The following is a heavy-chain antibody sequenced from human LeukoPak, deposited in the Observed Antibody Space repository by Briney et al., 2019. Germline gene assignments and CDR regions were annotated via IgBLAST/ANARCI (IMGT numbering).Heavy chain of an antibody. Sequence: PGGSLRLSCTASGFTFSSYWMHWVRQAPGKGLVWVSRINSDGSTTTYADSVKGRFTISRDNAKNTLYLQMNSLRVEDTAVYYCASPSSGPDYWGQGTLVTVSS. V-gene: IGHV3-74*01. J-gene: IGHJ4*02. CDR3: ASPSSGPDY. D-gene: IGHD6-19*01. CDR1: GFTFSSYW. CDR2: INSDGSTT.